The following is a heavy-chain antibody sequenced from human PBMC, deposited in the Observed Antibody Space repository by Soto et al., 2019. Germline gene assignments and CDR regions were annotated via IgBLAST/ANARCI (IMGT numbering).Heavy chain of an antibody. D-gene: IGHD3-22*01. CDR3: ASPYYDSSGYSPYYFDY. CDR2: ITPIFGTA. CDR1: GGTFSSYA. Sequence: QVQLVQSGAEVKKPGSSVKVSCKASGGTFSSYAISWVRQAPGQGLEWMGGITPIFGTANYAQKFQGRVTITADESTSXXYMELRSLRSEDTAVYYCASPYYDSSGYSPYYFDYWGQGTLVTVSS. V-gene: IGHV1-69*12. J-gene: IGHJ4*02.